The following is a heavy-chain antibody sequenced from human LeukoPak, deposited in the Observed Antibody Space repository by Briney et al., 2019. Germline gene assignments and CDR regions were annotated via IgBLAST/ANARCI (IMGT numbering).Heavy chain of an antibody. CDR3: ARGSRLGVVGRDAFDI. CDR1: GFTFSRYS. J-gene: IGHJ3*02. D-gene: IGHD3-3*01. CDR2: ISISSNYI. V-gene: IGHV3-21*01. Sequence: PGGSLRLSCAASGFTFSRYSMNWVRQAPGKGLEWVSSISISSNYIYYGDSVKGRFTISRDNARNSLYLQMNSLRAEDTAVYYCARGSRLGVVGRDAFDIWGQGTMVTVSS.